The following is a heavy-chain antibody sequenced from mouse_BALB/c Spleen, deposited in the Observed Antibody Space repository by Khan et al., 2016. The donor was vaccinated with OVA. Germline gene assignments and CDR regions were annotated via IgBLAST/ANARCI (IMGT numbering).Heavy chain of an antibody. V-gene: IGHV3-2*02. D-gene: IGHD1-2*01. CDR2: ISYSGST. CDR1: GYSITSGSG. CDR3: ARTARIKY. J-gene: IGHJ2*01. Sequence: EVQLQESGPGLVKPSQSLSLTCTVTGYSITSGSGWNWIRQFPGNKLEWMGYISYSGSTNYTPSLNSRISITRDTSKNQFFLQLNAVTTEDTATYYCARTARIKYWGQGTTLTVSS.